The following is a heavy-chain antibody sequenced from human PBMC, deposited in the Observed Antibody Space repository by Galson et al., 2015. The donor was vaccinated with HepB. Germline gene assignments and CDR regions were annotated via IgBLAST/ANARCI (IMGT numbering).Heavy chain of an antibody. CDR3: ARKSGSYYGPLFDY. CDR1: GGSISSSSYY. CDR2: IYYSGGT. Sequence: SETLSLTCTVSGGSISSSSYYWGWIRQPPGKGLEWIGSIYYSGGTYYNPSLKSRVTISVDTSKNQFSLKLSSVTAADTAVYYCARKSGSYYGPLFDYWGQGTLVTVSS. V-gene: IGHV4-39*01. J-gene: IGHJ4*02. D-gene: IGHD1-26*01.